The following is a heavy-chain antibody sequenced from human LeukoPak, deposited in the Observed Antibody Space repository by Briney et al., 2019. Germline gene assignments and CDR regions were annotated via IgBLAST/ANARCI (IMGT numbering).Heavy chain of an antibody. CDR1: GYTFTSYG. D-gene: IGHD3-22*01. CDR2: ISAYNGNT. CDR3: ARDQYYYDSSGYLYYFDY. V-gene: IGHV1-18*01. Sequence: ASVKVSCKASGYTFTSYGISWVRQAPGQGLEWMGWISAYNGNTSYAQKLQGRVTMTTGTSTSTAYMELRSLRSDDTAVYYCARDQYYYDSSGYLYYFDYWGQGTLVTVSS. J-gene: IGHJ4*02.